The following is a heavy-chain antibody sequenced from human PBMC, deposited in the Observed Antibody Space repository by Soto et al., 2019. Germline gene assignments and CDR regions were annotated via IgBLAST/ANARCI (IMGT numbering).Heavy chain of an antibody. Sequence: GGSLRLSCAASGFTFSSYAMSWVRQAPGKGLEWVSAISGSGGSTYYADSVKGRFTISRDNSKNTLYLQMNSLRAEDTAVYYCAKDRRSGVDEYGDLRLRFYFDYWGQGTLVTVSS. J-gene: IGHJ4*02. CDR2: ISGSGGST. D-gene: IGHD4-17*01. CDR1: GFTFSSYA. V-gene: IGHV3-23*01. CDR3: AKDRRSGVDEYGDLRLRFYFDY.